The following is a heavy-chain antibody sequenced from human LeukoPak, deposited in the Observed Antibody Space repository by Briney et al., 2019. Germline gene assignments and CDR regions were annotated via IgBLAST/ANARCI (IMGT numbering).Heavy chain of an antibody. J-gene: IGHJ3*02. CDR1: GGSISSYY. CDR3: ARGLYYDILTGLPDAFDI. V-gene: IGHV4-59*01. CDR2: IYYSGST. D-gene: IGHD3-9*01. Sequence: SETLSLTCTVSGGSISSYYWSWIRQPPGKGLEWIGYIYYSGSTNYNPSLKSRVTISVDTSKNQFSLRLSSVTAADTAVYYCARGLYYDILTGLPDAFDIWGQGTMVTVSS.